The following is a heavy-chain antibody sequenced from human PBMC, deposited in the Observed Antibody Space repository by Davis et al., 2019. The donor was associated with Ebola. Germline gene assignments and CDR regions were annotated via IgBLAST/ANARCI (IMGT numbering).Heavy chain of an antibody. CDR3: ASMPAAVYYYYYYYMDV. D-gene: IGHD2-2*01. CDR1: GFTFSSYA. J-gene: IGHJ6*03. CDR2: ISSSSSYI. V-gene: IGHV3-21*01. Sequence: GESLKISCAASGFTFSSYAMSWVRQAPGKGLEWVSSISSSSSYIYYADSVKGRFTISRDNAKNSLYLQMNSLRAEDTAVYYCASMPAAVYYYYYYYMDVWGKGTTVTVSS.